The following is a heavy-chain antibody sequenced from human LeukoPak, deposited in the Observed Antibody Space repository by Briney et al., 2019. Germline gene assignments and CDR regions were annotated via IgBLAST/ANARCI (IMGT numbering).Heavy chain of an antibody. CDR3: AREAAHAFDY. CDR1: GGSITSYY. Sequence: SETLSLTCTVSGGSITSYYWSWIRQPPGKGLEYLGYGYYSGITNYNPSLKSRVTISVDTSKNQFSLKLSSVTAADTAVYYCAREAAHAFDYWGQGTLVTVSS. V-gene: IGHV4-59*01. J-gene: IGHJ4*02. CDR2: GYYSGIT.